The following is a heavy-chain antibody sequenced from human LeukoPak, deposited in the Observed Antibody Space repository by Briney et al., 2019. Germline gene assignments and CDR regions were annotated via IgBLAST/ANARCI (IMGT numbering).Heavy chain of an antibody. Sequence: PGGSLRLSCAASGFTFSSYWMSWVRQAPGKGLEWVANIKQDGSQKYYVDSVKGRFTIARDNAKNSLYLQMNCLSAEDTAVYYWARDSQGDDYFLVSTYWGQGTLVTVSS. J-gene: IGHJ4*02. D-gene: IGHD5-12*01. CDR2: IKQDGSQK. V-gene: IGHV3-7*01. CDR1: GFTFSSYW. CDR3: ARDSQGDDYFLVSTY.